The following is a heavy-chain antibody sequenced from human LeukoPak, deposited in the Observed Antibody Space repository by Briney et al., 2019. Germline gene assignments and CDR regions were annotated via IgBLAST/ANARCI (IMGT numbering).Heavy chain of an antibody. CDR2: ISGSGGST. CDR1: GFTFSSYA. Sequence: GGSLRLSCAASGFTFSSYAMSWVRQAPGKALEWVSAISGSGGSTYYADSVKGRFTISRDNSKNTLYLQMNSLRAEDTAVYYCAKGFQYYDFWSGYYNYYGMDVWGQGTTVTVSS. CDR3: AKGFQYYDFWSGYYNYYGMDV. J-gene: IGHJ6*02. D-gene: IGHD3-3*01. V-gene: IGHV3-23*01.